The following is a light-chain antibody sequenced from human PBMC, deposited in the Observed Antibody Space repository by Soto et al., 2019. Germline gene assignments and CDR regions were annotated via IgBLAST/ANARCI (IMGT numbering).Light chain of an antibody. CDR1: QSISSW. CDR2: KAS. V-gene: IGKV1-5*03. CDR3: KQYNRYSWT. Sequence: DIQMTQSPSTLSASVGDRVTITCRASQSISSWLAWYQQKPGKAPKLLIYKASSLESGVPPRFSGSGSGTEFTLTISSLQPDDFATYYCKQYNRYSWTFGQGTKVEIK. J-gene: IGKJ1*01.